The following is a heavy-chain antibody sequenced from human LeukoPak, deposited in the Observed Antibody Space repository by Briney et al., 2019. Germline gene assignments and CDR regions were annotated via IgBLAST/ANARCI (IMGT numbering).Heavy chain of an antibody. Sequence: ASETLSLTCTVSGGSISSYYWSWIRQPAGKGLEWIGRIYTSGSTNYNPSLKSRVTMSVDTSKNQFSLKLSSVTAADTAVYYCARLRAVAGKKYYYYYMDVWGKGTTVTVSS. D-gene: IGHD6-19*01. J-gene: IGHJ6*03. V-gene: IGHV4-4*07. CDR2: IYTSGST. CDR1: GGSISSYY. CDR3: ARLRAVAGKKYYYYYMDV.